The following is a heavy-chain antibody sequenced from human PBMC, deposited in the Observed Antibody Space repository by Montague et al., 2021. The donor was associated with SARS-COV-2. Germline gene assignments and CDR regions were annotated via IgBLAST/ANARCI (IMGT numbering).Heavy chain of an antibody. Sequence: QNGSTNNNPSLKNPVTISVDKSNNQFSLKLSSVTAAETAVYYCASRVAVAGKVYFQHWGQGTLVTVSS. J-gene: IGHJ1*01. D-gene: IGHD6-19*01. CDR2: QNGST. CDR3: ASRVAVAGKVYFQH. V-gene: IGHV4-4*02.